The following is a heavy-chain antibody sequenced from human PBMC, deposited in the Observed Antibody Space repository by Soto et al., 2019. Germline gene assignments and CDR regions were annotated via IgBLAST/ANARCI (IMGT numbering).Heavy chain of an antibody. V-gene: IGHV1-18*01. Sequence: QVQLVQSGAEVKKPGASVKVSCKASGYTFTNYGISWVRQAPGQGLEWMGWINAYNGNTKYAQKLQGRVTMTTDTATSTAYMELRSLRSDDTAVYYCASDQAMAQFDYWGQGTLVTVSS. D-gene: IGHD5-18*01. J-gene: IGHJ4*02. CDR1: GYTFTNYG. CDR2: INAYNGNT. CDR3: ASDQAMAQFDY.